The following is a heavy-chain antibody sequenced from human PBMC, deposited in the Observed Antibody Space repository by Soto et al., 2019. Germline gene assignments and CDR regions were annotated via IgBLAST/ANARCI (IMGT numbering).Heavy chain of an antibody. CDR2: IYYSGST. CDR3: ARESLGYCSSTSCYGNGMDV. D-gene: IGHD2-2*01. J-gene: IGHJ6*04. CDR1: GGSISSYY. Sequence: QVHLQESGPGLVKPSETLSLTCTVSGGSISSYYWSWIRQPPGKGLEWFGYIYYSGSTNYNPSLKSRVTISVETSNNQFSRKLSSVTAADTAVYYCARESLGYCSSTSCYGNGMDVWGKGTTVTVSS. V-gene: IGHV4-59*01.